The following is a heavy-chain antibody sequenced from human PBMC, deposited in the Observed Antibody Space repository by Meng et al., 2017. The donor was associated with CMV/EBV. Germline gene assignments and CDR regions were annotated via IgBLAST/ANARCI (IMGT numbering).Heavy chain of an antibody. J-gene: IGHJ4*02. CDR1: GFTFSSYS. D-gene: IGHD6-13*01. CDR3: ASYSSSWEGY. V-gene: IGHV3-21*01. Sequence: EVQLGGSGGGLVKPGGSLRLSCAASGFTFSSYSMNWVRQAPGKGLEWVSSISSSSSYIYYADSVKGRFTISRDNAKNSLYLQMNSLRAEDTAVYYCASYSSSWEGYWGQGTLVTVSS. CDR2: ISSSSSYI.